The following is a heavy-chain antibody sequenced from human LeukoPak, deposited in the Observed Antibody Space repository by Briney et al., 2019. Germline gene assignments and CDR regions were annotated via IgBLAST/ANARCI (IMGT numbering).Heavy chain of an antibody. CDR3: AKALTVTTLFDY. CDR2: ISGSGGST. V-gene: IGHV3-23*01. Sequence: QAGGSLRLSCAASGFTFSSYAMSWVRQAPGKGLEWVSAISGSGGSTYYADSVKGRFTISRDNSKNTLYLQMNSLRAEDTAVYYCAKALTVTTLFDYWGQGTLVTVSS. J-gene: IGHJ4*02. D-gene: IGHD4-17*01. CDR1: GFTFSSYA.